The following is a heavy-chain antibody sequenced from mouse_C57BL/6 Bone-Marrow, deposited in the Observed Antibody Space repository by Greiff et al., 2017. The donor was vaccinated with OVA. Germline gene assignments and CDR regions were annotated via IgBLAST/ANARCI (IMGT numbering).Heavy chain of an antibody. V-gene: IGHV1-47*01. Sequence: QVQLQQSGAELVKPGASVKMSCKASGYTFTTYPIEWMKQNPGKSLEWIGNFHPYNDDTTYNEKFKGKATLTVEPSSSTVSLELSRLTSDDSAVYYCARPGDYDGDGFAYWGQGTLGTVTA. J-gene: IGHJ3*01. CDR2: FHPYNDDT. CDR1: GYTFTTYP. CDR3: ARPGDYDGDGFAY. D-gene: IGHD2-4*01.